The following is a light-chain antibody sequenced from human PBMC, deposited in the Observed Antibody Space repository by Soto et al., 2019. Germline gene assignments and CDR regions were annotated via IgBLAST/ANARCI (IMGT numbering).Light chain of an antibody. CDR3: QQYDNLPLT. CDR2: KAS. V-gene: IGKV1-5*03. J-gene: IGKJ4*01. Sequence: DIQMTQSPSTLSGSVGDRVTITCRASQTISSWLAWYQQKPGKAPKLLIYKASTLKSGVPSRFSGSGSGTDFTFTISSLQPEDIGTYHCQQYDNLPLTFGGGTKVDIK. CDR1: QTISSW.